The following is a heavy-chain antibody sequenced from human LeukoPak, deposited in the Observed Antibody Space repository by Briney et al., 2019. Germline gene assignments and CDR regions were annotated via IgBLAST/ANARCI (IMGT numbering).Heavy chain of an antibody. D-gene: IGHD3-16*01. CDR2: MNIDGTQR. J-gene: IGHJ4*02. V-gene: IGHV3-7*03. CDR1: GFSFSTSW. CDR3: ARDPGWGALDY. Sequence: PGGSLRLSCAASGFSFSTSWMTWVRQTPGKGLELVANMNIDGTQRYHADSVEGRSTISRDNVKNTLYLQMNSLRVEDTAVYYCARDPGWGALDYWGQGALVIVSS.